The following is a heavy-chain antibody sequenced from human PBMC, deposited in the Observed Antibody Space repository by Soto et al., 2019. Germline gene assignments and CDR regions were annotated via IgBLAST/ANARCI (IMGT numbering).Heavy chain of an antibody. V-gene: IGHV4-34*01. J-gene: IGHJ5*02. D-gene: IGHD3-22*01. CDR1: GGSFSGYY. CDR3: ARKNYYDSSPLWFDP. CDR2: INHSGST. Sequence: SGTLSLTCAVYGGSFSGYYWSWIRQPPGKGLEWIGEINHSGSTNYNPSLKSRVTISVDTSKNQFSLKLSSVTAADTAVYYCARKNYYDSSPLWFDPWGQGTLVTVSS.